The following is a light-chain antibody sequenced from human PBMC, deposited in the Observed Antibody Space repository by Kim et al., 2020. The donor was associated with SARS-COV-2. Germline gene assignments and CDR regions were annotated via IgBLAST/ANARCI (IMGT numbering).Light chain of an antibody. CDR2: GAS. J-gene: IGKJ4*01. Sequence: EIVLTQSPGTLSLSPGYEATLSCRASQSVISSYLAWYQQKPGQPPRLLIYGASNRASGIPDRFSGSGSGTHFSLTINKLEPEDFAVYFCQQYGDSLTFGGGTKVDIK. CDR1: QSVISSY. V-gene: IGKV3-20*01. CDR3: QQYGDSLT.